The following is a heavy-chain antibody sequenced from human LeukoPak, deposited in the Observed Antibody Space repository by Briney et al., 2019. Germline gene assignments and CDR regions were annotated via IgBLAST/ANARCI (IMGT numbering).Heavy chain of an antibody. CDR1: GGTFSSYA. J-gene: IGHJ4*02. CDR2: IIPIFGTA. Sequence: SVKVSCKASGGTFSSYAISWVRQAPGQGLEWMGWIIPIFGTANYAQKFQGRVTITADESTSTAYMELSSLRSEDTAVYYCAEEPTYYDSSGYYTPQRGVDYWGQGTLVTVSS. V-gene: IGHV1-69*01. CDR3: AEEPTYYDSSGYYTPQRGVDY. D-gene: IGHD3-22*01.